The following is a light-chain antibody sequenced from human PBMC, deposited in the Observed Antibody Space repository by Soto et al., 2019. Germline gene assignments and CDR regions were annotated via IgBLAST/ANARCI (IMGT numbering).Light chain of an antibody. Sequence: DIVWTHSLSALSLCQSERHRLSCSSSQSINNYLGWYQQKPGQAPGLLIYGASTRASGIPSRFSGRGVGTELTLTISCLHSDDLTFHLTTEYNISPPWTSAEGTKVDIK. CDR2: GAS. J-gene: IGKJ1*01. CDR3: TEYNISPPWT. CDR1: QSINNY. V-gene: IGKV3-15*01.